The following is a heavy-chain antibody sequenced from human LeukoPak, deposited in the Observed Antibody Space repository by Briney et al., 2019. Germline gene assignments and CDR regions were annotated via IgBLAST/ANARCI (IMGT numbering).Heavy chain of an antibody. J-gene: IGHJ3*02. CDR1: GFTFSTYW. D-gene: IGHD4-17*01. CDR2: IKQDGSEK. Sequence: PGGSLRLSCAASGFTFSTYWMSWVRQAPGKGLEWVANIKQDGSEKYYVDSVKGRFTISRDNTKNSLYLQMNSLRAEDTAVYYCARPRYYGDDAFDIWGHGTMVTVSS. CDR3: ARPRYYGDDAFDI. V-gene: IGHV3-7*01.